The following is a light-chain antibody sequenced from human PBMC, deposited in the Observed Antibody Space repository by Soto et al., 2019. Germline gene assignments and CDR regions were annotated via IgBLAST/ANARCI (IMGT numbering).Light chain of an antibody. CDR3: SSYTSSTTLYV. J-gene: IGLJ1*01. V-gene: IGLV2-14*03. CDR2: DVS. Sequence: QSVLTQPAFVSGSPGQSITISCTGASSDVGNYNYVSWYQQHPGKAPKLIIYDVSNRPSGVSNRFSGSKSGNTASLTISGRQAEDEADYYCSSYTSSTTLYVFGTGTKVTVL. CDR1: SSDVGNYNY.